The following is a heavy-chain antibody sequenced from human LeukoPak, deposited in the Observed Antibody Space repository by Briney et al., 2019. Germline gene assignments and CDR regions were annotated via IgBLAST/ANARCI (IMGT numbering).Heavy chain of an antibody. CDR3: VSWAGGSSDVASFDY. CDR1: GYIFSDYY. Sequence: GASVKVSCKASGYIFSDYYTHWVRQAPGRGFELMGSISRYSGATKLAQKFQGRVTLTRDTSISTAYVELSNLASDDTGVYYCVSWAGGSSDVASFDYWGQGTLVIVSS. D-gene: IGHD3-10*01. J-gene: IGHJ4*02. V-gene: IGHV1-2*02. CDR2: ISRYSGAT.